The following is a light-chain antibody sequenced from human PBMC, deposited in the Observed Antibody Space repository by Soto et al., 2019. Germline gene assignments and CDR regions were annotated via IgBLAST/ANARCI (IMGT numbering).Light chain of an antibody. CDR2: GAS. CDR3: QQSYRSPYT. V-gene: IGKV1-39*01. Sequence: IQMTQSPSSLSASVGDRVTVTCRASQSINIYLTWYQQKPGKAPTLLIYGASSLQSGVPSRFSGGGSRTDFTLTISSLQPEDFATYYWQQSYRSPYTFGQGTKLEIK. J-gene: IGKJ2*01. CDR1: QSINIY.